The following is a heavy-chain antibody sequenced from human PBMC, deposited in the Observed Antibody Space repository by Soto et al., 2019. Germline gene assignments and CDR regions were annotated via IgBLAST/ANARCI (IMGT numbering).Heavy chain of an antibody. D-gene: IGHD3-10*01. V-gene: IGHV3-7*01. Sequence: GGSLRLSCAASGFTFSSYWMSWVRQAPGKGLEWVANIKQDGSEKYYVDSVKGRFTISRDNAKNSLYLQMNSLRAEDTAVYYCARDSYGSGSYGDYWGQGTLVTVSS. J-gene: IGHJ4*02. CDR3: ARDSYGSGSYGDY. CDR1: GFTFSSYW. CDR2: IKQDGSEK.